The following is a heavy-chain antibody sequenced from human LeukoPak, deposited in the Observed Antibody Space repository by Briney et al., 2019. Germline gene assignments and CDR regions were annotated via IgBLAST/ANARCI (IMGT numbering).Heavy chain of an antibody. D-gene: IGHD3-10*01. V-gene: IGHV3-48*04. CDR3: ARELWFGESTWGY. CDR2: ISSSSSTI. J-gene: IGHJ4*02. CDR1: GFTFRSYS. Sequence: GGSLRLSCAASGFTFRSYSMNWVRQAPGKGLEWVSYISSSSSTIYYADSVKGRFTISRDNAKNSLYLQMNSLRAEDTAVYYCARELWFGESTWGYWGQGTLVTVSS.